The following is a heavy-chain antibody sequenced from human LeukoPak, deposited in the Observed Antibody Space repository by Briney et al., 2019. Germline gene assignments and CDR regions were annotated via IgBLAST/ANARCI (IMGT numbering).Heavy chain of an antibody. V-gene: IGHV4-59*01. J-gene: IGHJ5*02. D-gene: IGHD2-2*01. CDR1: GVSISSSH. CDR2: IYYSGTT. Sequence: SETLSLTCTVSGVSISSSHWNWIRQPPGKGLEWIGSIYYSGTTNYNPSLNSRLTISLDTSKNQFSLKLSSVTAEDTAVYYCAKAPANPYNWFDPWGQGTLVTVSS. CDR3: AKAPANPYNWFDP.